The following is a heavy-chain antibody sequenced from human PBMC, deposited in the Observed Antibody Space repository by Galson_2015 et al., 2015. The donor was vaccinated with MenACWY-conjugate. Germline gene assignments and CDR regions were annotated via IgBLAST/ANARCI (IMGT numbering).Heavy chain of an antibody. CDR3: ARGRRITIFGEIAYPGFIDH. J-gene: IGHJ4*02. V-gene: IGHV1-3*01. D-gene: IGHD3-3*01. CDR2: GSSKT. Sequence: GSSKTVYSLKFQGTVTLTRDTSATTAYMELSSLRSEDTAVYYCARGRRITIFGEIAYPGFIDHWGQGTLVTVSS.